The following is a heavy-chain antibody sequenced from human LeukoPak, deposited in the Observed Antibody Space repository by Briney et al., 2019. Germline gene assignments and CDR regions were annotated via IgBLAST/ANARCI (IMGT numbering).Heavy chain of an antibody. D-gene: IGHD3-9*01. CDR1: GYTLTELS. Sequence: GASVKVSCKVSGYTLTELSMHWVRQAPGKGLEWMGGFDPEDGETIYAQKFQGRVTMTEDTSTDTAYMELSSLRSEDTAVYYCAMYDILTGYPYRVFDYWGQGTLDTVSS. CDR2: FDPEDGET. CDR3: AMYDILTGYPYRVFDY. V-gene: IGHV1-24*01. J-gene: IGHJ4*02.